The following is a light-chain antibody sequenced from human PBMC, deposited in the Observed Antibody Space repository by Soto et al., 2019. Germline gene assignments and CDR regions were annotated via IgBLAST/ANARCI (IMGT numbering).Light chain of an antibody. CDR1: QDISRY. V-gene: IGKV1-33*01. CDR3: QQYDNLPLT. J-gene: IGKJ4*01. Sequence: IQLTQSPSSLSASVGDRVTITCQASQDISRYLNWYQHKPGKAPKLLIYDASNLETRVPSRFSGSGSGTDFTFTISSLQPEDFATYYCQQYDNLPLTFGGGTKVDI. CDR2: DAS.